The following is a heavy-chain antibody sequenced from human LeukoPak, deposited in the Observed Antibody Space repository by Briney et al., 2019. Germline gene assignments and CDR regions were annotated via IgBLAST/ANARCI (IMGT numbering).Heavy chain of an antibody. CDR3: ARDGTTATAKGWRYWFDP. J-gene: IGHJ5*02. Sequence: PSETLSLTCTVSGGSISSYYWSWIRQAPGKGLEWVSYISNSGITIYYADSVKGRFTISRDNAKNSLYLQMNSLRADDTAVYYCARDGTTATAKGWRYWFDPWGQGTLVTVSS. V-gene: IGHV3-11*04. CDR2: ISNSGITI. D-gene: IGHD2-21*02. CDR1: GGSISSYY.